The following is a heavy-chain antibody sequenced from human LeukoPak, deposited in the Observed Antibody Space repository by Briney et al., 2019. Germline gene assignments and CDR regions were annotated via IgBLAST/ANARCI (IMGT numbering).Heavy chain of an antibody. CDR2: ISWNSGSM. CDR1: GFTFDDYA. D-gene: IGHD3-3*01. V-gene: IGHV3-9*01. Sequence: GGSLRLSCAASGFTFDDYAMHWVRQAPGKGPEWVSGISWNSGSMGYADSVKGRFTISRDNAKNSLSLQMNSLRAEDTAVYYCARVTTIFGVVFDYWGQGTLVTVSS. CDR3: ARVTTIFGVVFDY. J-gene: IGHJ4*02.